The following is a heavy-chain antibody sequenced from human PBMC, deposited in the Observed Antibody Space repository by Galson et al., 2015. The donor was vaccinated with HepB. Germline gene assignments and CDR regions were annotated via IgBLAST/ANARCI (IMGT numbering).Heavy chain of an antibody. CDR3: ARAAIIVVLGSSYYGMDV. J-gene: IGHJ6*02. V-gene: IGHV6-1*01. CDR2: TYYRSKWYL. D-gene: IGHD2-15*01. Sequence: CAISGDSVSSNSAAWNWIRQSPSRGLEWLGRTYYRSKWYLDYAISVKSRITINPDTSKNQLSLQLNSVTPEDTAVYYCARAAIIVVLGSSYYGMDVWGQGTTVTVSS. CDR1: GDSVSSNSAA.